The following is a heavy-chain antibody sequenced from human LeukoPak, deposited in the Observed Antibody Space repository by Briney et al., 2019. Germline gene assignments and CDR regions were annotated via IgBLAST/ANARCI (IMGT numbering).Heavy chain of an antibody. Sequence: GGSLRLSCAASGFTFSGFAMSWVRRTPGKGLEWVSGISGSGDNTLYADSVKGRFTISRDNSKNTLYLEMNSLRAEDTAIYYCAKMRGHPLPKYYRAVGGKGTTVTVSS. D-gene: IGHD2-15*01. J-gene: IGHJ6*03. CDR2: ISGSGDNT. V-gene: IGHV3-23*01. CDR3: AKMRGHPLPKYYRAV. CDR1: GFTFSGFA.